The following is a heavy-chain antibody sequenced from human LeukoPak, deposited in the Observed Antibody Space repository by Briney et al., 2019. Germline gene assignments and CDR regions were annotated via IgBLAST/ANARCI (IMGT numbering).Heavy chain of an antibody. Sequence: GASVKVSCKASGYTFTGYYMHWVRQAPGQGLEWMGWINPNSGGTNYAQKFQGRVTMTRDTSISTAYMELSRLRSDDTAVYYCARGSARYFDWLLFYYWGQGTLVTVSS. D-gene: IGHD3-9*01. J-gene: IGHJ4*02. CDR1: GYTFTGYY. V-gene: IGHV1-2*02. CDR3: ARGSARYFDWLLFYY. CDR2: INPNSGGT.